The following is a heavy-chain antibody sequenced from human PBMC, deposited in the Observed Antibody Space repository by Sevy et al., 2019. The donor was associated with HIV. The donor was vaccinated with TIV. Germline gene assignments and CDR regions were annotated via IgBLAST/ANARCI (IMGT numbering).Heavy chain of an antibody. CDR3: ARGPKLLRSDYGDYRGVGYYCDS. Sequence: SETLSLTCAVYGESFSNYYWSWIRLSPGKGLESIGEIDHSGRSDYNPSLKSRVTMSVDTSNNQFSLKRTSVTAADTAVYYCARGPKLLRSDYGDYRGVGYYCDSWGQGTLVTVSS. D-gene: IGHD4-17*01. CDR2: IDHSGRS. J-gene: IGHJ4*02. V-gene: IGHV4-34*01. CDR1: GESFSNYY.